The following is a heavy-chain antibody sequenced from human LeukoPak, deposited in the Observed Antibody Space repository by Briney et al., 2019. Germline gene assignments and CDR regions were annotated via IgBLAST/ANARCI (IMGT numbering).Heavy chain of an antibody. Sequence: SETLSLTCTVSGDSISSYYWSWIRQPAGKGLERIGRIYTSGSTNYNPSLKSRVTMSVDTSKNQFSLKLSSVTAAHTAVYYCAKNTDDYTWFDPWGQGTLVTVSS. CDR3: AKNTDDYTWFDP. CDR2: IYTSGST. D-gene: IGHD4-11*01. V-gene: IGHV4-4*07. J-gene: IGHJ5*02. CDR1: GDSISSYY.